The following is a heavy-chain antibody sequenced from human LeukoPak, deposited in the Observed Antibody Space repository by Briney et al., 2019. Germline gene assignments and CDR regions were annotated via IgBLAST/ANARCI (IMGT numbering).Heavy chain of an antibody. CDR2: FDSRGSPI. V-gene: IGHV3-48*04. J-gene: IGHJ4*02. D-gene: IGHD5-18*01. CDR1: GFTFSAHN. Sequence: GGSLRLSCAASGFTFSAHNMNWVRQAPGKGLEWVSYFDSRGSPINYADSVRGRFTTSRDDAKNSLYLQMNSLRVEDTAVYYCVRDPHTAPDFDYWGQGTLVTVSS. CDR3: VRDPHTAPDFDY.